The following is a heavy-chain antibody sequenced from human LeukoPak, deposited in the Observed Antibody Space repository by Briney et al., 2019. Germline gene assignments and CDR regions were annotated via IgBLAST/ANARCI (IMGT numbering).Heavy chain of an antibody. V-gene: IGHV3-73*01. CDR3: TGRGIVATHTDY. Sequence: PGGSLRLSCAASGFTFSGSAMHWVRQASGKGLEWVGRIGSKANSYATAYAASVKGRFTISRDDSKNTAYLQMNSLKTEDTAVYYCTGRGIVATHTDYWGQGTLVTVSS. CDR1: GFTFSGSA. D-gene: IGHD1-26*01. CDR2: IGSKANSYAT. J-gene: IGHJ4*02.